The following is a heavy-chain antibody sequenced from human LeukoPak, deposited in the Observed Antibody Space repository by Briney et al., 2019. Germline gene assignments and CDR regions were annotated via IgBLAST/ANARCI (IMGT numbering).Heavy chain of an antibody. J-gene: IGHJ3*02. CDR2: IKQDGSEK. D-gene: IGHD3-22*01. CDR1: GFTFSTYW. CDR3: ARDTYYDSSGYDAFDI. Sequence: GGSLRLSCAASGFTFSTYWMTWVRQAPGKGLEWVANIKQDGSEKYFVDSVKGRFTISRDNAKNSLYLQMNSLRAEDTAVYYCARDTYYDSSGYDAFDIWGQGTRVTVSS. V-gene: IGHV3-7*01.